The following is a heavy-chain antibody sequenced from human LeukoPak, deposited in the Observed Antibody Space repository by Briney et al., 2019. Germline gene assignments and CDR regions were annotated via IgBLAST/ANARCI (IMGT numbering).Heavy chain of an antibody. CDR3: ARELEPRSADFYYYGMDV. CDR2: VSYDGINK. Sequence: GGSLRLSCAASGFTFSSSLMHWVRQAPGKGLEWVAVVSYDGINKYYADFVEARFTISRDNSKNTVFLEMNSLRPEDTAVYYCARELEPRSADFYYYGMDVWGQGTTVIVSS. J-gene: IGHJ6*02. D-gene: IGHD1-1*01. V-gene: IGHV3-30-3*01. CDR1: GFTFSSSL.